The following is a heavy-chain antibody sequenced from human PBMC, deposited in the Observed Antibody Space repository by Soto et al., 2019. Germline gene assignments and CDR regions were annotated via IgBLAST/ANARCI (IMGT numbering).Heavy chain of an antibody. D-gene: IGHD3-22*01. V-gene: IGHV4-34*01. CDR1: GGSFSGYY. J-gene: IGHJ4*02. CDR3: ARGRSRYYYDSKDFDY. CDR2: INHSGST. Sequence: QVQLQQWGAGLLKPSETLSLTCAVYGGSFSGYYWSWIRQPPGKGLEWIGEINHSGSTNYNPSLKIRVTISVDTSKNQFSLKLSSVTAADTAVYYCARGRSRYYYDSKDFDYWGQGTLVTVSS.